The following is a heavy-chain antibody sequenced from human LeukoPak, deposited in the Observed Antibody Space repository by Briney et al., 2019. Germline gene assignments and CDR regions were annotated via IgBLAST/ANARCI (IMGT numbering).Heavy chain of an antibody. CDR2: ISYDASNE. D-gene: IGHD5-12*01. J-gene: IGHJ4*02. CDR3: AKDRPTWPIDY. CDR1: GFNFGDYP. Sequence: PGGSLRLSCATSGFNFGDYPMHWVRQAPGKGLEWVALISYDASNEYYADSVKGRFTISRDNSKNTMYLQMNSLRAEDTAVYYCAKDRPTWPIDYWGQGTLVTVSS. V-gene: IGHV3-30-3*01.